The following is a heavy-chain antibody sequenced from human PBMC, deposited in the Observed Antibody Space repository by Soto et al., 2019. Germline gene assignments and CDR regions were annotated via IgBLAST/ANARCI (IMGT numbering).Heavy chain of an antibody. Sequence: QVQLQESGPGLVKPSETLSLTCTVSGGSISSYYWSWIRQPPGKGLEWIGYIYYSGSTNYNPSLKSRVTISVDTSKNQFSLKLSSVTAADTAVYYCARHDSGSYTTWFDPWGQGTLVTVSS. CDR3: ARHDSGSYTTWFDP. CDR1: GGSISSYY. CDR2: IYYSGST. V-gene: IGHV4-59*08. J-gene: IGHJ5*02. D-gene: IGHD3-10*01.